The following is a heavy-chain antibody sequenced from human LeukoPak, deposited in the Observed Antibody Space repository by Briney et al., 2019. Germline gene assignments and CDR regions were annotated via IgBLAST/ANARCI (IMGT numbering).Heavy chain of an antibody. V-gene: IGHV3-66*02. Sequence: GGSLRLSCVASGFTVSSNYMSWVRQAPGKGLEWVSVIYSGGSTYYADSVKGRFTISRDNSKNTLYLQMNSLRGEDTAVYYCASRAPYSSGWYYFDYWGQGTLVTVSS. D-gene: IGHD6-19*01. J-gene: IGHJ4*02. CDR3: ASRAPYSSGWYYFDY. CDR1: GFTVSSNY. CDR2: IYSGGST.